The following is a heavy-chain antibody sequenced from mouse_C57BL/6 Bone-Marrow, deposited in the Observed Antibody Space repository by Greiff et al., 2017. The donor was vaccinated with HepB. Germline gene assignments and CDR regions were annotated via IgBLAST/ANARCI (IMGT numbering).Heavy chain of an antibody. CDR1: GYTFTDYY. V-gene: IGHV1-76*01. CDR3: ATDGLDY. Sequence: VQLQESGAELVRPGASVKLSCKASGYTFTDYYINWVKQRPGQGLEWIARIYPGSGNTYYNEKFKGKATLTAEKSSSTAYMQLSSLTSEDSAVYFCATDGLDYWGQGTTLTVSS. CDR2: IYPGSGNT. J-gene: IGHJ2*01. D-gene: IGHD2-3*01.